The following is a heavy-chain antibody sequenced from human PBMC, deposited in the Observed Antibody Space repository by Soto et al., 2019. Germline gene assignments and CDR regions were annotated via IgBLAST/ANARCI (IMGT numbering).Heavy chain of an antibody. D-gene: IGHD3-9*01. CDR1: GFTFSSYE. Sequence: GGSLRLSCAASGFTFSSYEMNWVRQAPGKGLEWVSYISSSGSTIYYADSVKGRFTISRDNSKNTLYLQMNSLRAEDTAVYYCAKIPGRYFDWLTPTLYYFDYWGQGTLVTVSS. J-gene: IGHJ4*02. V-gene: IGHV3-48*03. CDR3: AKIPGRYFDWLTPTLYYFDY. CDR2: ISSSGSTI.